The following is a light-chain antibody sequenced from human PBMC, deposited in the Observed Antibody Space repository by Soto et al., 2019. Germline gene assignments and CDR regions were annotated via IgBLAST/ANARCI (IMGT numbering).Light chain of an antibody. J-gene: IGKJ4*02. CDR3: QQYESFPLT. V-gene: IGKV3-20*01. Sequence: EIVLTQSPGTLSLSPGERATLSCRASRSVSSDYLAWYQQKPGQAPRLLIHGASNRATGIPDRFSGRGSGTDFTLTISRLEPEDFAVYYCQQYESFPLTFGGGTKVDIK. CDR2: GAS. CDR1: RSVSSDY.